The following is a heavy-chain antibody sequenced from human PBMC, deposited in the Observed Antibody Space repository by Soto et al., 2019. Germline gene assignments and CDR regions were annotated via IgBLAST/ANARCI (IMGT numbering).Heavy chain of an antibody. Sequence: PSETLSLTCTVSGGSISSHDYYWSWLRQYPGKGLEWIGYIYYTGNTYLNPSLKSRLNISVDTSKNEFSLRLSSVTAADTALYYCARGVVRGEYSSSSDGFDFWGQGTMVTVSS. D-gene: IGHD6-6*01. CDR2: IYYTGNT. J-gene: IGHJ3*01. V-gene: IGHV4-31*03. CDR3: ARGVVRGEYSSSSDGFDF. CDR1: GGSISSHDYY.